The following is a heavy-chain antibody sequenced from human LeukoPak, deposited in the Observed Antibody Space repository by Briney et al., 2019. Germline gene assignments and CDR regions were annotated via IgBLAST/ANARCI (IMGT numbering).Heavy chain of an antibody. Sequence: GASVKVSCKASGYTFTGYYMHWVRQAPGQGLEWMGWINPNSGGTNYAQKFQGRVTMTRDTSISTAYMELSRLRSDDTAVYYCARGYCSSTSCYTGKTNYYYYYMDVWGKGTTVTVSS. D-gene: IGHD2-2*02. V-gene: IGHV1-2*02. CDR2: INPNSGGT. J-gene: IGHJ6*03. CDR1: GYTFTGYY. CDR3: ARGYCSSTSCYTGKTNYYYYYMDV.